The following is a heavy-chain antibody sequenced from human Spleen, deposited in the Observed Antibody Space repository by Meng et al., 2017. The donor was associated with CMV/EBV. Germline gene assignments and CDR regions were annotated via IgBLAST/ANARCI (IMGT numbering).Heavy chain of an antibody. CDR3: ARDLRNPSGTLDY. CDR2: MYPDTGGT. CDR1: GYTFTAYY. J-gene: IGHJ4*02. D-gene: IGHD1-14*01. Sequence: ASVKVSCKASGYTFTAYYIHWVRQAPGQGLEWLGWMYPDTGGTKYAQNFQGRVTMTRDTSISTAYMELSSLRPDDTAVYYCARDLRNPSGTLDYWGQGTLVTVSS. V-gene: IGHV1-2*02.